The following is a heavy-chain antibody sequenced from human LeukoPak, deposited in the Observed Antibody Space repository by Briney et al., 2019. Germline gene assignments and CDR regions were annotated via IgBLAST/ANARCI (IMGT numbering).Heavy chain of an antibody. CDR2: IYHSGST. Sequence: SETLSLTCAVFGYSISSGYYWGWIRQPPGKGLEWIGSIYHSGSTYYNPSLKSRVTISVDTSKNQFSLKLSSVTAADTAVYYCARIVVVPAAQVRYYYYGMDVWGKGTTVTVSS. CDR1: GYSISSGYY. V-gene: IGHV4-38-2*01. D-gene: IGHD2-2*01. CDR3: ARIVVVPAAQVRYYYYGMDV. J-gene: IGHJ6*04.